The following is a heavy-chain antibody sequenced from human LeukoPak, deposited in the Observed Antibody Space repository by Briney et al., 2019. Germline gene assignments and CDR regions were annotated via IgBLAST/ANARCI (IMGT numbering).Heavy chain of an antibody. J-gene: IGHJ3*02. V-gene: IGHV1-8*01. CDR1: GYTFTSYD. CDR2: MNPNSGNT. D-gene: IGHD1-26*01. Sequence: ASVKVSCKASGYTFTSYDINWVRQATGQGLEWMGWMNPNSGNTGYAQKFQGRVTMTRNTSISTAYMELRSLRSDDTAVYYCASPTWEHPDAFDIWGQGTMVTVSS. CDR3: ASPTWEHPDAFDI.